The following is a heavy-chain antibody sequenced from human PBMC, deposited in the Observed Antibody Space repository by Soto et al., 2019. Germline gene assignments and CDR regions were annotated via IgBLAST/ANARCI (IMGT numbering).Heavy chain of an antibody. CDR3: AKDARCPFEL. V-gene: IGHV3-53*01. J-gene: IGHJ4*02. D-gene: IGHD1-26*01. Sequence: GGSLRLSCSVAGFTVSDSMSWVRQAPGKGLECVSFIHSDGSTHYTDSVRGRFTISRDNSKNTLYLQMDRLRVDDTAVYFCAKDARCPFELWGQGTLVTVSS. CDR1: GFTVSDS. CDR2: IHSDGST.